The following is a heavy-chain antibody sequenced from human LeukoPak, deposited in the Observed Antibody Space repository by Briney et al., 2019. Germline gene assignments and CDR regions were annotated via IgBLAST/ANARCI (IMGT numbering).Heavy chain of an antibody. Sequence: PSGTLSLTCAVSGGSISSSNWWSWVRQPPGKGLEWIGEIYHSGSTNYNPSLKSRVTISVDTSKNQFSLKLSSVTAADTAVYYCARLAGIPAYYFDYWGQGTLVTVSS. V-gene: IGHV4-4*02. J-gene: IGHJ4*02. CDR1: GGSISSSNW. CDR2: IYHSGST. CDR3: ARLAGIPAYYFDY.